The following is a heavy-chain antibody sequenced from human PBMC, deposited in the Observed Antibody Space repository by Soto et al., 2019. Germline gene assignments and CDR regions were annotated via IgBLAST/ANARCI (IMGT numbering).Heavy chain of an antibody. V-gene: IGHV3-66*01. CDR1: GFDVSNPD. Sequence: EVQLVESGGDLVQRGGSLRLSCAASGFDVSNPDMSWVRQAPGKGLEWVSVIYSGGYTNYADSVKGRFIVSRDSPKNTLYLKMDSLRGEDTAVYYCAREAIIVIAASEYYFDYWGQGTLVTVSS. CDR2: IYSGGYT. CDR3: AREAIIVIAASEYYFDY. D-gene: IGHD2-2*02. J-gene: IGHJ4*02.